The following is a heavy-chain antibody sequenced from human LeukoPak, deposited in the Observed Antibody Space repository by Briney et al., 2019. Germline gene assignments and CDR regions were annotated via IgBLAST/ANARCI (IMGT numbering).Heavy chain of an antibody. J-gene: IGHJ4*02. CDR3: ATHYSSGWYYFDY. D-gene: IGHD6-19*01. CDR2: IFYSGST. Sequence: SETLSLTCTVSGGSINSSSYYWGWIRQPPGKGLEWIGSIFYSGSTYYNPSLKSRVTISVDTSKNQFSLKLSSVTAADTAVYYCATHYSSGWYYFDYWGQGTLVTVSS. CDR1: GGSINSSSYY. V-gene: IGHV4-39*07.